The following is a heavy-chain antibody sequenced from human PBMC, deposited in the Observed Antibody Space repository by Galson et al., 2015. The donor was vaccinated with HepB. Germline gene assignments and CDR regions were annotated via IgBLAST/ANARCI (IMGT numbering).Heavy chain of an antibody. Sequence: SLRLSCAASGFRFSDHYMSWIRQAPGKGLEWVSYISSGSSYTDYGDSVKGRFIISRDNGKNSLYLQMNSLRAEDTAVYYCARTSGDYPYWGQGTLVTVSS. D-gene: IGHD4-17*01. V-gene: IGHV3-11*06. CDR3: ARTSGDYPY. CDR2: ISSGSSYT. J-gene: IGHJ4*02. CDR1: GFRFSDHY.